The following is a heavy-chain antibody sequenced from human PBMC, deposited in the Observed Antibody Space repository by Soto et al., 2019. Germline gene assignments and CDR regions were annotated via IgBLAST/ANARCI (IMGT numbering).Heavy chain of an antibody. CDR1: GFTFSSYS. CDR2: ISSSSSYI. CDR3: AREADYYDSSGYYVHSSAFDI. Sequence: PGGSLRLSCAASGFTFSSYSMNWVRQAPGKGLEWVSSISSSSSYIYYADSVKGRFTISRDNAKNSLYLQMNSLKAEDTAVYYCAREADYYDSSGYYVHSSAFDIWGQGTMVTVSS. J-gene: IGHJ3*02. V-gene: IGHV3-21*01. D-gene: IGHD3-22*01.